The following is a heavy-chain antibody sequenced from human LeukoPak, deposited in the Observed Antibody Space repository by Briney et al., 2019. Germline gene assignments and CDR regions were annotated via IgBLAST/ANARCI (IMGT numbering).Heavy chain of an antibody. CDR2: FDPEDGET. V-gene: IGHV1-24*01. D-gene: IGHD6-6*01. Sequence: ASVKVSCKVSGYTLTELSMHWVRQAPGKGLEWMGGFDPEDGETIYAQKFQGRVTMTEDTSTDTAYMELSSLRAADTAVYYCARDKGTSYLSSFDYWGQGTLVTVSS. CDR1: GYTLTELS. CDR3: ARDKGTSYLSSFDY. J-gene: IGHJ4*02.